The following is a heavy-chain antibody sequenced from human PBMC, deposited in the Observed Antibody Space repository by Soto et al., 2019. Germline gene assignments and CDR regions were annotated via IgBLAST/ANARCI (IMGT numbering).Heavy chain of an antibody. J-gene: IGHJ4*02. D-gene: IGHD1-26*01. CDR1: GFTVNDYY. V-gene: IGHV3-53*01. CDR3: ARATVGASDFGFDS. CDR2: LYSGGST. Sequence: EVQLVESGGGLVQPGGSLRLSCAASGFTVNDYYMTWVRQAPGKGLEWVSLLYSGGSTIYADSVKGRVTISRDSSKNTLYLQMTSLRVEDTAVYYCARATVGASDFGFDSWGQGTLATVSS.